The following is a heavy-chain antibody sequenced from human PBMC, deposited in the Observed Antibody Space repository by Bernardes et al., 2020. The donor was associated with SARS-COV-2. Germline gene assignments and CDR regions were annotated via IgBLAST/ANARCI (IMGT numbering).Heavy chain of an antibody. CDR3: ARVVPAALIDY. CDR2: INHSGST. D-gene: IGHD2-2*01. Sequence: SETLSLTCAVYGGSFSGYYWSWIRQPPGKGLEWIGEINHSGSTNYNPSLKSRVTISVDTSKNQFSLKLSSVTAADTAVYYCARVVPAALIDYWGQGTLVTVSS. CDR1: GGSFSGYY. J-gene: IGHJ4*02. V-gene: IGHV4-34*01.